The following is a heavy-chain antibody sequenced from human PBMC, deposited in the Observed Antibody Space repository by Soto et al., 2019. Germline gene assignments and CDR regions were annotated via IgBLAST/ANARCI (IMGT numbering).Heavy chain of an antibody. J-gene: IGHJ5*02. CDR3: ARLGYDILTGYYSGWIDP. V-gene: IGHV4-39*01. D-gene: IGHD3-9*01. Sequence: PSETLSLTCTVSGGSISSSSYYWGWIRQPPGKGLEWIGSIYYSGSTYYNPSLKSRVTISVDTSKNQFSLKLSSVTAADTAVYYCARLGYDILTGYYSGWIDPWGQGTLVTVST. CDR1: GGSISSSSYY. CDR2: IYYSGST.